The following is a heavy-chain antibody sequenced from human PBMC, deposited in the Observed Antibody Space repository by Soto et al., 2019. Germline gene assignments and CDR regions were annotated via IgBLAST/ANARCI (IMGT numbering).Heavy chain of an antibody. J-gene: IGHJ6*02. CDR2: TSYDGNKK. V-gene: IGHV3-30-3*01. CDR3: ARDPAYQAQYGMDV. D-gene: IGHD2-2*01. CDR1: GFTFSKYA. Sequence: QVQLVESGGGVVQPGRSLRLSCIGSGFTFSKYAIHWVRQAPGKGLEWVAVTSYDGNKKDYADSVKGRFTISRDNXXNTLYLQMNSLIPDDTAVYYCARDPAYQAQYGMDVWGQGTTVTVSS.